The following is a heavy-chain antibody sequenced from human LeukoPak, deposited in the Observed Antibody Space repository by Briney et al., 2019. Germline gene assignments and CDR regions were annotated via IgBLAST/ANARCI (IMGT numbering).Heavy chain of an antibody. CDR3: ATLGCTGGRCFDL. D-gene: IGHD2-8*02. CDR2: FDPEDVET. Sequence: ASVKVSCKVSGHTLTELSMHWVRQAPRKGLEWMGGFDPEDVETIYTQKFQGRVTMTEDTSTDTAYMELSSLSSEDTAVYYCATLGCTGGRCFDLWGQGTPVTVSS. CDR1: GHTLTELS. V-gene: IGHV1-24*01. J-gene: IGHJ4*02.